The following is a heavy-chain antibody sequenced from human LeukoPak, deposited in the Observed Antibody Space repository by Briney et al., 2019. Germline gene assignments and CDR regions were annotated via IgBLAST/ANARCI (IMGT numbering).Heavy chain of an antibody. Sequence: RPSQTLSLTCTVSGGSISSGGYYWSWIRQHPGKGLEWIGYIYYSGSTYYNPSLKSRVTISVDTSKNQFSLKLSSVTAADTAVYYCARGPPYFTFYYGSGSPTLDYWGQGTLVTVSS. CDR2: IYYSGST. CDR3: ARGPPYFTFYYGSGSPTLDY. J-gene: IGHJ4*02. D-gene: IGHD3-10*01. CDR1: GGSISSGGYY. V-gene: IGHV4-31*03.